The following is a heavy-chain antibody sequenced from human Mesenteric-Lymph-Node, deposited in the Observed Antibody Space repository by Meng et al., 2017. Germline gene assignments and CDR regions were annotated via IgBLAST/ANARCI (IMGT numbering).Heavy chain of an antibody. D-gene: IGHD5-12*01. CDR2: IYYSGST. V-gene: IGHV4-39*01. J-gene: IGHJ4*02. CDR3: ARHDGGYGDYFDH. CDR1: GGSISSSRHY. Sequence: QPQLQESGPGPVKPAEPLSLTCTVSGGSISSSRHYWGWIRQPPGKGLEWIGSIYYSGSTYYNPSLRSRVTMSLDTSKNQFSLKLSSVTATDTAVYYCARHDGGYGDYFDHWGQGTLVTVFS.